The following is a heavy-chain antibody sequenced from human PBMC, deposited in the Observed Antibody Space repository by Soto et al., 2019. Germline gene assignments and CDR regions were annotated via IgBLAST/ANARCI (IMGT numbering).Heavy chain of an antibody. CDR3: TRGPRPSSAGTGAY. CDR2: IDYDGTTT. CDR1: GFAFDAYC. D-gene: IGHD6-13*01. Sequence: XVSLRLSFVSSGFAFDAYCMHWVGQVPGEGPVWVSRIDYDGTTTTYADSVKGRFTISRDNAKNTLYLQMNSLRAEDTGVYYCTRGPRPSSAGTGAYWGQGTLVTVSS. J-gene: IGHJ4*02. V-gene: IGHV3-74*01.